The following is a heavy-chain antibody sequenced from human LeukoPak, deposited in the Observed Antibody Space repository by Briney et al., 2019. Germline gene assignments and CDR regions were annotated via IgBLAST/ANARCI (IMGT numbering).Heavy chain of an antibody. CDR2: ISTSSSYI. D-gene: IGHD5-18*01. J-gene: IGHJ3*01. CDR3: AKDPPGYSYGAVDAFDA. V-gene: IGHV3-21*04. CDR1: GFTFSSYW. Sequence: GGSLRLSCAASGFTFSSYWMSWVRQAPGKGLEWVSSISTSSSYIYYADSLKGRFTISRDNAKNSLYLQMNSLRAEDTAIYYCAKDPPGYSYGAVDAFDAWGQGTLVTVSS.